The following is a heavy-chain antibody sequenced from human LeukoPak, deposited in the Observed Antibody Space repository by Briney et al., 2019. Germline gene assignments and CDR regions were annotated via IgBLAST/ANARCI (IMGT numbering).Heavy chain of an antibody. CDR1: GFTFSSYS. D-gene: IGHD3-22*01. J-gene: IGHJ4*02. CDR2: ISSSSSYI. V-gene: IGHV3-21*01. CDR3: ARATGWKGYDSSGYQY. Sequence: GGSLRLSCAASGFTFSSYSMNWVRQAPGKGLEWVSSISSSSSYIYYADSVKGRFTISRDNAKNSLYLQMNSLRAEDTAVYYCARATGWKGYDSSGYQYWGQGTLVTVSS.